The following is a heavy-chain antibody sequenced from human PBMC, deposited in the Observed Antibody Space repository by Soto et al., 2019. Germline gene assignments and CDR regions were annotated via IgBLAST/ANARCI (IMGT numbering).Heavy chain of an antibody. CDR1: GFTFDDYA. V-gene: IGHV3-9*01. J-gene: IGHJ4*02. CDR2: ISWNSGSI. CDR3: AKGITIFGVVTSYFDY. Sequence: GGSLRLSCAASGFTFDDYAMHWVRQAPGKGLEWVSGISWNSGSIGYADSVKGRFTISRDNAKNSLYLQMNSLRAEDTALYYCAKGITIFGVVTSYFDYWGQGTLVTVSS. D-gene: IGHD3-3*01.